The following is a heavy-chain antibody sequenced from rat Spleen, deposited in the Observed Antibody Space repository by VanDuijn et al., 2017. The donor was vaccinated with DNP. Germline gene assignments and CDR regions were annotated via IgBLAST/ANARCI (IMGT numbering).Heavy chain of an antibody. V-gene: IGHV5-22*01. CDR1: GFTFSDYY. D-gene: IGHD4-3*01. J-gene: IGHJ2*01. Sequence: EVQLVESGGDLVQPGRSLKLFCAASGFTFSDYYMAWIRQAPTMGLEWVAYIRYDGGSTKYGDSVKGRFTISRDNAKTTLYLQMSSLRSEDMATYYCARWNSGHFDYWGQGVMVPVSS. CDR2: IRYDGGST. CDR3: ARWNSGHFDY.